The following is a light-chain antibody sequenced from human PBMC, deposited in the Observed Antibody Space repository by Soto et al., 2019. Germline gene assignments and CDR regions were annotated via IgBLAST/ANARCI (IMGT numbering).Light chain of an antibody. CDR1: SSDVGSYNL. CDR3: CSYAGSSTWV. Sequence: QSVLTQPASVSGSPGQSITISCTGNSSDVGSYNLVSWYQQHPGKAPKLMIYEVSKRPSGVSNRFSGSKSGNTASLTISGLQAEDEADYYCCSYAGSSTWVFGTGPKVTVL. J-gene: IGLJ1*01. V-gene: IGLV2-23*02. CDR2: EVS.